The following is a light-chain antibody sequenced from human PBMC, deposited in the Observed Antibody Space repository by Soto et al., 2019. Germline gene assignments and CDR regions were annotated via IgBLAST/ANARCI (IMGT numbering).Light chain of an antibody. CDR3: AAWDNSLRGVV. V-gene: IGLV1-47*01. Sequence: QSVLTQAPTASGTPGQWVTMSCSGTTSTIGSEFVFWYQQLPGTAPKLFMQWDDLRPSWVPYRFSGSKSCTTASLVISWLRSEDEADYHCAAWDNSLRGVVFGGGTKVTVL. CDR1: TSTIGSEF. CDR2: WDD. J-gene: IGLJ1*01.